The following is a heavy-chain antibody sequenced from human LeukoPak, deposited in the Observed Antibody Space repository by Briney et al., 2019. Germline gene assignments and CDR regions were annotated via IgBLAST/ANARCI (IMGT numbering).Heavy chain of an antibody. V-gene: IGHV3-74*01. Sequence: GGSLRLSCAASGFTFSSYRMHWVRQAPGKGLVWVSHINTDGSRTSHADSVKGRFTISRDNAKYTLYLQMNSLRVEDTATYYCARESQLQSSHIDFWGQGTLVTVSS. D-gene: IGHD5-24*01. CDR1: GFTFSSYR. J-gene: IGHJ4*02. CDR2: INTDGSRT. CDR3: ARESQLQSSHIDF.